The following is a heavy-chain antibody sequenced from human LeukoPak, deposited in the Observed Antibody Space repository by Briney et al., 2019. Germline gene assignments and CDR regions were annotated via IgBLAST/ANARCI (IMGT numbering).Heavy chain of an antibody. CDR2: ITRSSIYI. J-gene: IGHJ6*04. D-gene: IGHD3-10*02. CDR1: GFTFSSYD. Sequence: TGGSLRLSCAASGFTFSSYDMTWVRQAPGRGLEWVSSITRSSIYIYYADSVKGRFTISRDNAKNSLYLQMNSLRAEDTAVYYCAELGITMIGGVWGKGTTVTISS. V-gene: IGHV3-21*01. CDR3: AELGITMIGGV.